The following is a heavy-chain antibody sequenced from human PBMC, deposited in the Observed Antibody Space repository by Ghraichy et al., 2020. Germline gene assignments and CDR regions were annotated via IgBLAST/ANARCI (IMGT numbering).Heavy chain of an antibody. V-gene: IGHV1-18*04. CDR1: GYTFTSYG. D-gene: IGHD2-2*01. J-gene: IGHJ3*02. CDR2: ISAYNGNA. Sequence: ASVKVSCKASGYTFTSYGISWVRQAPGQGLEWMGWISAYNGNANYAQKLQGRVTMTTDTSTSTAYMELRSLRSDDTAVYYCARDSVPAAFFDAFDIWGQGTMVTVSS. CDR3: ARDSVPAAFFDAFDI.